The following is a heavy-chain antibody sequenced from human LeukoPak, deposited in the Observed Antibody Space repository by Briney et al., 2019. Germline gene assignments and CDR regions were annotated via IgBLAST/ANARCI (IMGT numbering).Heavy chain of an antibody. CDR2: ISAYNGNT. CDR1: GYTFTSYG. CDR3: ARSPITMVRGVIIHSWYYFDY. V-gene: IGHV1-18*01. Sequence: ASVKVSCRASGYTFTSYGISWVRQAPGQGLEWMGWISAYNGNTNYAQKLQGRVTMTTDTSTSTAYMELRSLRSDDTAVYYCARSPITMVRGVIIHSWYYFDYWGQGTLVTVSS. J-gene: IGHJ4*02. D-gene: IGHD3-10*01.